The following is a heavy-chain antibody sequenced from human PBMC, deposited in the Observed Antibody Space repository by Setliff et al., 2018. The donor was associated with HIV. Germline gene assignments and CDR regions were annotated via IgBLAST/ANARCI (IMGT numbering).Heavy chain of an antibody. CDR1: GFSFSRYT. D-gene: IGHD3-22*01. CDR3: ARGDSFVYSYVYPDY. V-gene: IGHV3-21*01. CDR2: ITSNLNYR. Sequence: PGGSLRLSCVASGFSFSRYTMMWVRQAPGKGLEWVSSITSNLNYRYADSVKGRFTISRDNTKNSLYLQMNSLRAEDTAVYYCARGDSFVYSYVYPDYWGQGTLVTAPQ. J-gene: IGHJ4*02.